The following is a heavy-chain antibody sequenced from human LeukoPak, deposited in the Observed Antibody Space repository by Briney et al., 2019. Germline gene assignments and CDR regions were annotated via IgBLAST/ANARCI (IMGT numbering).Heavy chain of an antibody. D-gene: IGHD3-10*01. J-gene: IGHJ4*02. Sequence: ASVKVSCKASGYTFLNYDFTWVRQAPGQGLEWMGWISAHNQNTKYAQRFQGRVTMTADTPTTTAYMELRSLRSDDTAVYYCARVADYGLGSHLFDHWGQGTLVAVSS. CDR1: GYTFLNYD. V-gene: IGHV1-18*01. CDR2: ISAHNQNT. CDR3: ARVADYGLGSHLFDH.